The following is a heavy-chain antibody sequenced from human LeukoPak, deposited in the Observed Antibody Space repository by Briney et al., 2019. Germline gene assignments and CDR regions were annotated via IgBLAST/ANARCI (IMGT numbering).Heavy chain of an antibody. D-gene: IGHD5-12*01. CDR3: ANIRPPVAIDGAYPYSVF. J-gene: IGHJ4*02. CDR1: GFTFSSYA. CDR2: ISGSGGST. V-gene: IGHV3-23*01. Sequence: GGSLRLSCAASGFTFSSYAMSWVRQAPGKGLEWVSAISGSGGSTYYAASVSGRFTISRDNSKNTIYLQMNSLRTEDTAIYYCANIRPPVAIDGAYPYSVFWGQGALVTVSS.